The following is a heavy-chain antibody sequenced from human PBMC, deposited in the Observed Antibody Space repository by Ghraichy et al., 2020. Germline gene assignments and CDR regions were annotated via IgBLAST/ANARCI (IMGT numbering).Heavy chain of an antibody. Sequence: RGSLRLSCEASGFTFSRFSMTWVRQAPGKELESIAYIRPDGGDIFYADSMKGRSTISRDHARNSLYLQITSLRDEDTAIYYCARDQYCTFESWGRGILVTVSS. J-gene: IGHJ4*02. CDR2: IRPDGGDI. V-gene: IGHV3-48*02. CDR3: ARDQYCTFES. D-gene: IGHD2-8*01. CDR1: GFTFSRFS.